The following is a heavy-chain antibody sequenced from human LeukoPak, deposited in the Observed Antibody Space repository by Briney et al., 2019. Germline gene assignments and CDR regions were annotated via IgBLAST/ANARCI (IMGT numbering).Heavy chain of an antibody. D-gene: IGHD2-15*01. Sequence: GGSLRLSCAASGFTFSSYSMNWVRQAPGKGLEWVSYISSSRRTISYADSVKGRFTISRDNAKNSLYLQMNSLRAEDTAVYYCARSSSRYCSGGSCYSGVLGYFDYWGQGTLVTVSS. J-gene: IGHJ4*02. V-gene: IGHV3-48*01. CDR2: ISSSRRTI. CDR1: GFTFSSYS. CDR3: ARSSSRYCSGGSCYSGVLGYFDY.